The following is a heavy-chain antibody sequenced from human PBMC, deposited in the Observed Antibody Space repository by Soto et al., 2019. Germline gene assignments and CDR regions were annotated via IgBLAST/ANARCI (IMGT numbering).Heavy chain of an antibody. Sequence: ASLKVSYRSSGYTVTSYFMRLVPHAPGQALDWMGKIDPSGGSTSYAQKFQGRVTMTRDTSTSTVYMELSSLTSEDTAVYYCARTIDSASTWFDSRG. V-gene: IGHV1-46*03. CDR2: IDPSGGST. CDR1: GYTVTSYF. CDR3: ARTIDSASTWFDS. D-gene: IGHD2-15*01. J-gene: IGHJ5*01.